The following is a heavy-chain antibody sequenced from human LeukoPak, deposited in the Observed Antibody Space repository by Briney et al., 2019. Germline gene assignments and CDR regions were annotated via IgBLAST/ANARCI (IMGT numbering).Heavy chain of an antibody. V-gene: IGHV4-4*07. CDR2: IYTSGST. CDR1: GVSISSYY. D-gene: IGHD5-18*01. CDR3: ARLSGYSYGPEGYYYYYMDV. J-gene: IGHJ6*03. Sequence: SETLSLTCTVSGVSISSYYWSWIRQPAGKGLEWIGRIYTSGSTNYNPSLKSRVTMSVDTSKNQFSLKLSSVTAADTAVYYCARLSGYSYGPEGYYYYYMDVWGKGTTVTVSS.